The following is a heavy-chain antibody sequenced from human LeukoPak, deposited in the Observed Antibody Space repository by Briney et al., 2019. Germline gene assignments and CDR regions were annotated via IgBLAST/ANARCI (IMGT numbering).Heavy chain of an antibody. J-gene: IGHJ6*02. CDR1: GFTFSLYS. V-gene: IGHV3-21*01. CDR2: TSSSGRDI. Sequence: GGSLRLSCEASGFTFSLYSMNWVRQAPGRGLEWVSSTSSSGRDIYYADSVKGRFTISRDNAKNSLSLQMTNLRVEDTVVYYCARSKPGAESSGYSLFHYYYHAMDVWGQGTTVIVSS. CDR3: ARSKPGAESSGYSLFHYYYHAMDV. D-gene: IGHD3-22*01.